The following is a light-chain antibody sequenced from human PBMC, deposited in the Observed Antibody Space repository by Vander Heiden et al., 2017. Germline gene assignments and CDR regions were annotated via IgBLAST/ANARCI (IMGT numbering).Light chain of an antibody. V-gene: IGKV4-1*01. CDR2: WAS. Sequence: DIVMTQSPYSLAVSVGERATITCKSSQSVLYSYNNKNYLAWYQQKPGQPPKLLIYWASTRESGVPDRFSGSGSGTDFTLTISSLQAEDVAVYYCQQDDSTSYTFGQGTKLEIK. J-gene: IGKJ2*01. CDR1: QSVLYSYNNKNY. CDR3: QQDDSTSYT.